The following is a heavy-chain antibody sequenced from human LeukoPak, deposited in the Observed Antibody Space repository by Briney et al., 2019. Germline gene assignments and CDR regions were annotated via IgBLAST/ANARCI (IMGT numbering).Heavy chain of an antibody. Sequence: KPSETLSLTCTVSGYSISSGYYWGWIRQPPGKGLEWIGSIYHSGSTYYNPSLKSRVTISVDTSKNQFSLKLSSVTAADTAVYYCKGGSTGYFDYWGQGTLVTVSS. J-gene: IGHJ4*02. V-gene: IGHV4-38-2*02. CDR3: KGGSTGYFDY. CDR2: IYHSGST. D-gene: IGHD3-16*01. CDR1: GYSISSGYY.